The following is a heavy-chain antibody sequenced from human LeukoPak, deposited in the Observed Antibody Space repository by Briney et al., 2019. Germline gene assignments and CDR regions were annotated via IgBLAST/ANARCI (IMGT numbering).Heavy chain of an antibody. CDR1: GYTFTSYA. D-gene: IGHD1-26*01. V-gene: IGHV7-4-1*02. CDR2: INTNTGNP. CDR3: ARDQWELLDYFDY. Sequence: EASVKVSCEASGYTFTSYAMNWVRQAPGQGLEWMGWINTNTGNPTYAQGFTGRFVFSLDTSVSTAYLQISSLKAEDTAVYYCARDQWELLDYFDYWGQGTLVTVSS. J-gene: IGHJ4*02.